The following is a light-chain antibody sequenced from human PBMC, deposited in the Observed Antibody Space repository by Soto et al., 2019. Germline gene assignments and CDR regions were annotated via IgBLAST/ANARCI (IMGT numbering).Light chain of an antibody. V-gene: IGKV1-9*01. CDR2: VAS. CDR3: QQYNNWPRT. J-gene: IGKJ1*01. Sequence: DIQLTQSPSFLSASVGDRVTITCRASQDFNNYLAWYQQKPGEAPKLLMYVASTLQSGVPSRFSGSGSGTEFTLTISSLQPEDFAVYYCQQYNNWPRTFGQGTKVDIK. CDR1: QDFNNY.